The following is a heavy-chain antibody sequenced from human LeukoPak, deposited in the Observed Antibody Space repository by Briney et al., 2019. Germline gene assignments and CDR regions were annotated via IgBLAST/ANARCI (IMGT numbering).Heavy chain of an antibody. Sequence: QSGGSLRLSCAASGFTFSSYAMTWVRQAPGKGLEWVSAIKSGGDATYYADSVKGRFTISRDNSKNTLYLQMNSLRAEDTAVYYCARDPGYDSSGYYPYWGQGTLVTVSS. J-gene: IGHJ4*02. V-gene: IGHV3-23*01. CDR1: GFTFSSYA. D-gene: IGHD3-22*01. CDR2: IKSGGDAT. CDR3: ARDPGYDSSGYYPY.